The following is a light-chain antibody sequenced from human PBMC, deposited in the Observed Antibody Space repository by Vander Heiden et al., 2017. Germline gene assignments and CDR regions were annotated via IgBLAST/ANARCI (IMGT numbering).Light chain of an antibody. CDR2: DTQ. CDR1: SSNVAENF. CDR3: ATWDIGLSAVV. J-gene: IGLJ2*01. V-gene: IGLV1-51*01. Sequence: QSVLTQPPSVSAAPGQRVTIPRSGSSSNVAENFLSWYQQLPGTAPKLLIYDTQKLPSGIPDRFSGSKSGTSATLDITGLQTGDEADYYCATWDIGLSAVVFGGGTKVTVL.